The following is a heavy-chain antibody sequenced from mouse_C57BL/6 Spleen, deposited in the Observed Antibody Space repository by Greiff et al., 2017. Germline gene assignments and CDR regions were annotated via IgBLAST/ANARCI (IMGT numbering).Heavy chain of an antibody. J-gene: IGHJ4*01. CDR2: IDPEDGET. CDR1: GFNIKDYY. D-gene: IGHD2-3*01. V-gene: IGHV14-1*01. CDR3: SLDRYYGEGAMDY. Sequence: VQLQQSGAELVRPGASVKLSCTASGFNIKDYYMHWVKQRPEQGLEWIGRIDPEDGETEYAPKFQGKVNMTADTYSRTTYLQLSSLPSEDTAVYYCSLDRYYGEGAMDYWGQGATVT.